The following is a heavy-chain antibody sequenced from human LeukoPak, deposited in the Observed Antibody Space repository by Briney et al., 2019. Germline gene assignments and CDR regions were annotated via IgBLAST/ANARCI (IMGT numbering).Heavy chain of an antibody. J-gene: IGHJ3*02. CDR1: GGTYTSYA. CDR3: ARVLSGYSSGWSSLLPQTAFDI. V-gene: IGHV1-69*13. D-gene: IGHD6-19*01. CDR2: IIPIFGTA. Sequence: SVKVSCKASGGTYTSYAISWVRQAPGQGLEWMGRIIPIFGTANYARKFQDRVTIHADESTSTAYMELSSLRSEDTAVYYCARVLSGYSSGWSSLLPQTAFDIWGQGTMVTVSS.